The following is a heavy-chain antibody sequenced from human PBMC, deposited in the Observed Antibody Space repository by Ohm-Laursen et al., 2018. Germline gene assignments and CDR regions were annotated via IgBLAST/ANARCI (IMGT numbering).Heavy chain of an antibody. Sequence: SLRLSCAASGLTFSSYAMSWVRQAPGKGLEWVSAISGTGGSTYYADSVKGRFTISRDNSKNTLYLQMNSLRAEDTAVYYCAKVFKRCGGDCPCYFDYWGQGTLVTVSS. CDR1: GLTFSSYA. CDR2: ISGTGGST. V-gene: IGHV3-23*01. J-gene: IGHJ4*02. D-gene: IGHD2-21*02. CDR3: AKVFKRCGGDCPCYFDY.